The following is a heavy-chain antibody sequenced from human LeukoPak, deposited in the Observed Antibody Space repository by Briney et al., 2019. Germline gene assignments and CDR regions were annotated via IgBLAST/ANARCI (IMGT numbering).Heavy chain of an antibody. CDR3: ARRSAAKDAFDI. V-gene: IGHV3-74*01. Sequence: GESLRLSCAASGFTFSSYWMHWVRQAPGKGLVWVSRINSDGGSTSYTDSVKGRFTISRDNAKNTLYRQMNSLRAEDTAVYYCARRSAAKDAFDIWGQGTKVTVSS. CDR2: INSDGGST. CDR1: GFTFSSYW. D-gene: IGHD6-25*01. J-gene: IGHJ3*02.